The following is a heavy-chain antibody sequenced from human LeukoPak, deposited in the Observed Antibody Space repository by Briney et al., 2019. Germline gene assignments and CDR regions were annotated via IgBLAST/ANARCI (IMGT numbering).Heavy chain of an antibody. CDR1: GGSISSGDYY. Sequence: SETLSLTCTVSGGSISSGDYYWSWIRQPPGKGLEWIGFIYYSGSTYYNPSLKSRVTISLDTSKNQFSLRLSSVTAADTAVYYCARRNDRNFYYYYGMDVWGQGTTVTVSS. CDR3: ARRNDRNFYYYYGMDV. V-gene: IGHV4-30-4*01. J-gene: IGHJ6*02. CDR2: IYYSGST. D-gene: IGHD1-1*01.